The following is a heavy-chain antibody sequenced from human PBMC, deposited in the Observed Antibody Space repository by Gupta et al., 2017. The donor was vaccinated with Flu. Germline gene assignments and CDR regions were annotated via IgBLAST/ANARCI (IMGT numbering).Heavy chain of an antibody. V-gene: IGHV1-2*02. Sequence: QVQLVQSGAEVKKPGASVKVSCKASGYTFTAYYMHWVRQAPGQGLEWMGYIDPRRGGTKYAQKFQGRVTLTRDTSINTVYMELSRLTSDDTAVYSCARDPSTSYYYDYWGQGTLVTVSS. CDR3: ARDPSTSYYYDY. CDR1: GYTFTAYY. D-gene: IGHD1-26*01. J-gene: IGHJ4*02. CDR2: IDPRRGGT.